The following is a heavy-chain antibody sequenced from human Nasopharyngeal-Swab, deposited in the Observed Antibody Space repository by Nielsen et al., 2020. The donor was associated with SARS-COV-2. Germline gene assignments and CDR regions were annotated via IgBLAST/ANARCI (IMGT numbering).Heavy chain of an antibody. V-gene: IGHV5-10-1*01. CDR3: ARRVYGSGEEFDP. J-gene: IGHJ5*02. CDR2: IDPSDSYT. D-gene: IGHD3-10*01. Sequence: WIRQPPGKGLEWMGRIDPSDSYTNYSPSFQGHVTISADKSISTAYLQWSSLKAPDTAMYYCARRVYGSGEEFDPWGQGTLVTVSS.